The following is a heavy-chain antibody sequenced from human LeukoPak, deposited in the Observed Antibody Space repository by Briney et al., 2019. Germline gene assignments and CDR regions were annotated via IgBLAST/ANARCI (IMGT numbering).Heavy chain of an antibody. CDR3: ARVGKSVIAARPKNSNPEAWFDP. D-gene: IGHD6-6*01. V-gene: IGHV3-21*01. J-gene: IGHJ5*02. CDR2: ISSSSSYI. Sequence: AGGSLRLSCAASGFTFSSYSMNWVRQAPGKGLEWVSSISSSSSYIYYADSVKGRFTISRDNAKNSLYLQMNSLRAEDTAVYYCARVGKSVIAARPKNSNPEAWFDPWGQGTLVTVSS. CDR1: GFTFSSYS.